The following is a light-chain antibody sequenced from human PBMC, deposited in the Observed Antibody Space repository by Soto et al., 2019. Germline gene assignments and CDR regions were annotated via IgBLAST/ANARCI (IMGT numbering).Light chain of an antibody. CDR1: QSISSF. CDR2: TVS. CDR3: QQYKHYST. J-gene: IGKJ2*01. V-gene: IGKV1-5*03. Sequence: DIQMTQSPSTLSASVGDRVTITCRASQSISSFLAWYQQKPGRAPKLLIYTVSTLEYGVPSRFSGSGSETEFTLTITSLQPDDFATYYCQQYKHYSTFGQGTNLEIK.